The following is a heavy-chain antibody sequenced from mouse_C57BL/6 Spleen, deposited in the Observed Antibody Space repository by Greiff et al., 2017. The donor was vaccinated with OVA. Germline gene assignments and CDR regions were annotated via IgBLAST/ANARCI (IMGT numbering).Heavy chain of an antibody. D-gene: IGHD2-2*01. CDR3: AREWGLRRYFDY. CDR1: GYTFTDYY. CDR2: IFPGSGST. J-gene: IGHJ2*01. V-gene: IGHV1-75*01. Sequence: QVQLKESGPELVKPGASVKISCKASGYTFTDYYINWVKQRPGQGLEWIGWIFPGSGSTYYNEKFKGKATLTVDKSSSTAYMLLSSLTSEDSAVYFCAREWGLRRYFDYWGQGTTLTVSS.